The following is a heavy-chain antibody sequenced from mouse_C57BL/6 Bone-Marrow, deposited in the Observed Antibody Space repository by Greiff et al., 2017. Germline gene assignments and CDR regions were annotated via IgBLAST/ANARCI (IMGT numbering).Heavy chain of an antibody. CDR3: ARQGGPRQLRLGD. V-gene: IGHV1-66*01. CDR1: GYSFTSYY. D-gene: IGHD3-2*02. J-gene: IGHJ2*01. Sequence: VKLVESGPELVKPGASVKISCKASGYSFTSYYIHWVKQRPGQGLEWIGWIYPGSGNTKYNEKFKGKATLTADTSSSTAYMQLSSLTSEDSAVYYGARQGGPRQLRLGDWGQGTTLTVSS. CDR2: IYPGSGNT.